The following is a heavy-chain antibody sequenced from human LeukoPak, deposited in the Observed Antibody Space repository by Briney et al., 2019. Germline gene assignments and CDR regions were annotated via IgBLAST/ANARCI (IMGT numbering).Heavy chain of an antibody. V-gene: IGHV3-7*01. CDR1: GFTFSNYW. J-gene: IGHJ4*02. D-gene: IGHD6-19*01. CDR3: ARLSTAVAAGDY. CDR2: IKQDGSEK. Sequence: PGGSLRLSCAASGFTFSNYWMSWVRQAPGKGLEWVANIKQDGSEKYYVDSVKGRFTISRDNAKNSLYLQVNSLRAEDTAVYYCARLSTAVAAGDYWGQGTLVTVSS.